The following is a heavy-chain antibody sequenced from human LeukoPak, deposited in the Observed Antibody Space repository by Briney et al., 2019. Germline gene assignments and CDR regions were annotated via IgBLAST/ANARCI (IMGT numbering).Heavy chain of an antibody. D-gene: IGHD1-26*01. J-gene: IGHJ4*02. Sequence: GRSLRLSCAASGFTFSSYAMHWVRQAPGKGLEWVAVISYDGSNKYYADSVKGPFTISRANSKNTLYLQLSSLRAEDTAVYYCARGEWDDGVYYFDYWGQGTLVTVSS. CDR3: ARGEWDDGVYYFDY. CDR2: ISYDGSNK. V-gene: IGHV3-30*04. CDR1: GFTFSSYA.